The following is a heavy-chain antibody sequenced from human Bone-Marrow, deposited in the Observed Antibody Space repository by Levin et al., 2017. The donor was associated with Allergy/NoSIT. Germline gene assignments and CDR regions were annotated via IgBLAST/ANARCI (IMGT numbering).Heavy chain of an antibody. D-gene: IGHD6-13*01. V-gene: IGHV3-30*18. CDR1: GFTFSSYG. Sequence: GESLKISCAASGFTFSSYGMHWVRQAPGKGLEWVAVISYDGSNKYYADSVKGRFTISRDNSKNTLYLQMNSLRAEDTAVYYCAKDRVAAAGIGKFDYWGQGTLVTVSS. CDR3: AKDRVAAAGIGKFDY. J-gene: IGHJ4*02. CDR2: ISYDGSNK.